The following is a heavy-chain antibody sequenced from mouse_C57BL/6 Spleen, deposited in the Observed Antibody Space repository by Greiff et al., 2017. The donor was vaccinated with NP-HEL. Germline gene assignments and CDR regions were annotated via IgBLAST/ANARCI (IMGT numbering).Heavy chain of an antibody. V-gene: IGHV5-16*01. Sequence: EVMLVESEGGLVQPGSSMKLSCTASGFTFSDYYMAWVRQVPEKGLEWVANINYDGSSTYYLDSLKSRFIISRDNAKNILYLQMSSLKSEDTATYYCAREGDYGSSWFAYWGQGTLVTVSA. D-gene: IGHD1-1*01. CDR2: INYDGSST. CDR3: AREGDYGSSWFAY. J-gene: IGHJ3*01. CDR1: GFTFSDYY.